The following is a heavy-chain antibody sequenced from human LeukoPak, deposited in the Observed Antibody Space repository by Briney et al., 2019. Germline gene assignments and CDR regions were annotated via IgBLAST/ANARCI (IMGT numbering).Heavy chain of an antibody. CDR2: IYYSGST. CDR3: ARDGSSWSYDY. Sequence: SETLSLTCTVSGGSISSYYWSWIRQPPGKGLEWIGYIYYSGSTNYNPSLKSRVTISVDTSKNQFSLKLSSVTAADTAVYYCARDGSSWSYDYWGQGTLVTVSS. J-gene: IGHJ4*02. D-gene: IGHD6-13*01. V-gene: IGHV4-59*01. CDR1: GGSISSYY.